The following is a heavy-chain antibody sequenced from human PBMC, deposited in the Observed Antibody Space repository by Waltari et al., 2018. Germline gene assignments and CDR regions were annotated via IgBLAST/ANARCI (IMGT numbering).Heavy chain of an antibody. Sequence: EVQLVESGGGLVKPGGSLRLSCAASGFPFSNAWMHWVRQAPGKGLESVGRIKSKTDGGTTDYAAPVKGRFTISRDDSKNTLYLQMNSLKTEDTAVYYCTTEGYCSGGSCYNYYYGMDVWGQGTTVTVSS. D-gene: IGHD2-15*01. J-gene: IGHJ6*02. CDR1: GFPFSNAW. CDR2: IKSKTDGGTT. V-gene: IGHV3-15*07. CDR3: TTEGYCSGGSCYNYYYGMDV.